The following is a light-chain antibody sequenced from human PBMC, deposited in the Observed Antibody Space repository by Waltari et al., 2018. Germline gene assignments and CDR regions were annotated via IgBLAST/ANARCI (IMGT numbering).Light chain of an antibody. V-gene: IGKV4-1*01. Sequence: DIVMTQSPDSLAVSLGEQATIHCKSSPSVLYRSNNKNYLAWYQQKPGQPPKLLIYWASTRESGVPDRFSGRGSGTDFTLTISSLQAEDVAVYYCQQYYSTPRTFGQGTKVEIK. CDR1: PSVLYRSNNKNY. CDR3: QQYYSTPRT. CDR2: WAS. J-gene: IGKJ1*01.